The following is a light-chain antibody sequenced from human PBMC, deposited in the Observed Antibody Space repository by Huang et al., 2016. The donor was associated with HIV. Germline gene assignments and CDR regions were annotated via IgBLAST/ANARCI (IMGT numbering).Light chain of an antibody. CDR2: WAS. Sequence: DIVMTQSPDSLAVSLGERATINCKSSQSVLSSSNNMNFLAWYQQKPGQPPKLLIYWASTRESGVPDRFSGSGSGTDFTLTISSLQAEDVAVYYCQQYYSTLTFGQGTKVEIK. CDR3: QQYYSTLT. J-gene: IGKJ1*01. V-gene: IGKV4-1*01. CDR1: QSVLSSSNNMNF.